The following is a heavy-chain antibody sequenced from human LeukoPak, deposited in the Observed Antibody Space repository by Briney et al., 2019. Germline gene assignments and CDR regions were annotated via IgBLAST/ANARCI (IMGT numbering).Heavy chain of an antibody. D-gene: IGHD2-15*01. J-gene: IGHJ4*02. CDR1: GFTFSSYA. Sequence: PGGSLRLSCAASGFTFSSYAMSWVRQAPGKGLEWVSAISGSGGSTYYADSVKGRFTISRDNSKNTLYLQMNSLRAEDKAVYYCAKVGMDIVVVVAANFDYWGQGTLVTVSS. CDR3: AKVGMDIVVVVAANFDY. V-gene: IGHV3-23*01. CDR2: ISGSGGST.